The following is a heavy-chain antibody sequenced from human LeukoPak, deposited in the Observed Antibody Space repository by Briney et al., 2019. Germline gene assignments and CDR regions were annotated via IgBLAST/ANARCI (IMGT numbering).Heavy chain of an antibody. Sequence: GESLKISCKSSGYSFTSYWIGWVRQMPGKGLEWMGIIYPGDSDTRYSPSFQGQVTISADTSISTAYLQWSSLKASDTAMYYCARRGSYGDYLLDYWGQGTLVTVSS. V-gene: IGHV5-51*01. CDR1: GYSFTSYW. CDR2: IYPGDSDT. J-gene: IGHJ4*02. D-gene: IGHD4-17*01. CDR3: ARRGSYGDYLLDY.